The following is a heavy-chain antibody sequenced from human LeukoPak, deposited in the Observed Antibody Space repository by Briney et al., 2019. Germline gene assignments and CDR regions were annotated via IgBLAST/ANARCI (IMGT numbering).Heavy chain of an antibody. D-gene: IGHD6-19*01. CDR1: GFTFSSYA. CDR3: AKDYSSGWYRVFDY. Sequence: PGGSLRLSCAASGFTFSSYAMHWVRQAPGKGLEWVAVISYDGSNKYYADSVKGRFTISRDNSKNTLYLQMNSLRAEDTAVYYCAKDYSSGWYRVFDYWGQGTLVTVSS. V-gene: IGHV3-30-3*01. J-gene: IGHJ4*02. CDR2: ISYDGSNK.